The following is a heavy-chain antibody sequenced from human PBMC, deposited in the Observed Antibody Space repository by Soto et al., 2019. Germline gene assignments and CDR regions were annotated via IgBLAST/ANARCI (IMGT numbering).Heavy chain of an antibody. D-gene: IGHD3-10*01. J-gene: IGHJ4*02. V-gene: IGHV3-30*18. CDR2: ISYDGSNK. CDR1: GFTFSSYG. CDR3: AKGHSLWFGELSSTLDY. Sequence: GGSLRLSCAASGFTFSSYGMHWVRQAPGKGLEWVAVISYDGSNKYYADSVKGRFTISRDNSKNTLYLQMNSLRAEDTAVYYCAKGHSLWFGELSSTLDYWGQGTLVTVSS.